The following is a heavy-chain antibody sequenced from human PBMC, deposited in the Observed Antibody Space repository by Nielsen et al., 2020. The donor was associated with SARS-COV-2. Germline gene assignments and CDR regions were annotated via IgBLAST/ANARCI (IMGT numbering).Heavy chain of an antibody. CDR1: GGSISSGGYY. J-gene: IGHJ6*02. V-gene: IGHV4-31*03. Sequence: SETLSPTCTVAGGSISSGGYYWSWIRHHPGKGREWIGYTYFSGRTCYNPSLESRVTISVDTSKNQCSLSLRSVTAADPAVYYCARESSGYDHYNYGMDVWGQGTTVTVSS. CDR3: ARESSGYDHYNYGMDV. D-gene: IGHD5-12*01. CDR2: TYFSGRT.